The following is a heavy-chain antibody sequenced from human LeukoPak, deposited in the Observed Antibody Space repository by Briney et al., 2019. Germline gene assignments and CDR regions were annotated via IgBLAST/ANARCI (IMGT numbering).Heavy chain of an antibody. J-gene: IGHJ4*02. Sequence: ASVKVSCKASGYTLTSYGISWVRQAPGQGLEWMGWISAYNGNTNYAQKLQGRVTMTTDTSTSTAYMELRSLRSDDTAVYYCARDLKMGYSSGRHSWGTGSSNDYWGQGTLVTVSS. D-gene: IGHD6-19*01. CDR2: ISAYNGNT. CDR3: ARDLKMGYSSGRHSWGTGSSNDY. V-gene: IGHV1-18*01. CDR1: GYTLTSYG.